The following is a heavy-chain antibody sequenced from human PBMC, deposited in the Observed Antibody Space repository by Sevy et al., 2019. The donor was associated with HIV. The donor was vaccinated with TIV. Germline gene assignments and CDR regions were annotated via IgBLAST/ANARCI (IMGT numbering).Heavy chain of an antibody. D-gene: IGHD3-16*01. J-gene: IGHJ4*02. CDR3: AREGFMSAVDY. Sequence: SETLSLTCTVSGGSISSGGYYWSWIRQHPGKGLEWIGYIYYSGSTYYNPSLKSRVTISVDTCKNQFSLKLSSVTAAETAVYYCAREGFMSAVDYWGQRTLVTVSS. V-gene: IGHV4-31*03. CDR2: IYYSGST. CDR1: GGSISSGGYY.